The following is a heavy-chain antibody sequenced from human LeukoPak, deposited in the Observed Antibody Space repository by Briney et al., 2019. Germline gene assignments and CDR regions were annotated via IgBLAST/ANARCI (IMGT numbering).Heavy chain of an antibody. CDR1: AFTFSEYW. CDR3: ARDLMVGSPFDS. CDR2: INSDGSGT. J-gene: IGHJ4*02. V-gene: IGHV3-74*01. D-gene: IGHD2-8*01. Sequence: GGSLRLSCAASAFTFSEYWMHWVRQAPGKRLFWVSRINSDGSGTRYADSVKGRFTISRDNAKNTLYLQMNSLTAEDTAVYYCARDLMVGSPFDSWGQGSLVTVSS.